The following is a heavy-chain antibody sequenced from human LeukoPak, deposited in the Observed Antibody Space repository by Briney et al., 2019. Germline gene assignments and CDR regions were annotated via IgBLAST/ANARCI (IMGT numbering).Heavy chain of an antibody. D-gene: IGHD3-10*01. CDR3: ARVIWDGSGSYFDY. Sequence: SETLSLTCTVSGGSISSYYWSWIPQPPGKGLEWIGYIYYSGSTNYNLSLKSRVTISVDTSKNQFSLKLSSVTAADTAVYYCARVIWDGSGSYFDYWGQGTLVTVSS. CDR2: IYYSGST. CDR1: GGSISSYY. J-gene: IGHJ4*02. V-gene: IGHV4-59*01.